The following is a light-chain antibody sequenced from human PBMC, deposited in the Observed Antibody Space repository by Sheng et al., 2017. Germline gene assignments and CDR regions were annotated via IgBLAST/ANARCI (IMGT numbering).Light chain of an antibody. V-gene: IGKV3-15*01. CDR3: QQLNDYPLT. Sequence: EKVMTQSPATLSVSPGERATLSCRASQSVSNNLAWYQQKPGQAPRLLIYGASTRATGIPARFSGSGSGTEFTLTISSLQSEDFATYYCQQLNDYPLTFGGGTKVEIK. J-gene: IGKJ4*01. CDR2: GAS. CDR1: QSVSNN.